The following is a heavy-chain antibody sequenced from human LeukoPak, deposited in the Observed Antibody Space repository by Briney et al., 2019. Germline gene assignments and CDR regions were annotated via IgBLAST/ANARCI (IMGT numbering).Heavy chain of an antibody. CDR2: IYTSGST. Sequence: PSETLSLTCTVSGDSISSGTSYWSWIRQPAGKGLEWIGRIYTSGSTNYNPSLKSRVTISVDTSKNQFSLKLSSVTAADTAVYYCASYDFWSSMNAFDIWGQGTMVTVSS. CDR1: GDSISSGTSY. J-gene: IGHJ3*02. V-gene: IGHV4-61*02. D-gene: IGHD3-3*01. CDR3: ASYDFWSSMNAFDI.